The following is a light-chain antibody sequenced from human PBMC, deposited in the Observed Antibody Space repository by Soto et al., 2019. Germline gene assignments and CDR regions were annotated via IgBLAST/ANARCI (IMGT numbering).Light chain of an antibody. V-gene: IGLV2-14*01. CDR1: TSDVGAYNY. CDR3: SSKTSSSSPFV. Sequence: QSALTQPASVSGSPGQSITISCTGSTSDVGAYNYVSWYKHHPGQAPQLMIYEVSNRPSGVSNRFSGSKSDNTASLTISGLQADDEGDYYCSSKTSSSSPFVFGTGTKVTVL. J-gene: IGLJ1*01. CDR2: EVS.